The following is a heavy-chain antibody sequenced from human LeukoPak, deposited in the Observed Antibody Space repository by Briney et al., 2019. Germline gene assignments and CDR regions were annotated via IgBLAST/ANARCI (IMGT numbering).Heavy chain of an antibody. CDR1: GDSISSGNY. J-gene: IGHJ3*02. D-gene: IGHD1-26*01. CDR2: IFHTGST. Sequence: SETLSLTCTVSGDSISSGNYWGWIRQPPGKGLEWIGSIFHTGSTYFNLSLKSRVTISVDTSKNQFSLRLSSVTAADTAVYYCARGEVLANDAFDIWGQGTMVTVSS. V-gene: IGHV4-38-2*02. CDR3: ARGEVLANDAFDI.